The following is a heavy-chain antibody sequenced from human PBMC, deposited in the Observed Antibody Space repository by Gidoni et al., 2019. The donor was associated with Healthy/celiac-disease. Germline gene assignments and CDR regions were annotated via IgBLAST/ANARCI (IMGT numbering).Heavy chain of an antibody. Sequence: QVQLQESGPGLVKPSQTLSLTCTVSGGSISSGSYYWSWIRQPAGKGLEWIGRIYTSGSTNYNPSLKSRVTMSVDTSKNQFSLKLSSVTAADTAVYYCARVSGGYYQDAFDIWGQGTMVTVSS. CDR3: ARVSGGYYQDAFDI. J-gene: IGHJ3*02. CDR2: IYTSGST. D-gene: IGHD3-22*01. V-gene: IGHV4-61*02. CDR1: GGSISSGSYY.